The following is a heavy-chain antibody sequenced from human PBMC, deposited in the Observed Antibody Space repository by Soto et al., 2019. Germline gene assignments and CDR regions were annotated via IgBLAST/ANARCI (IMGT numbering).Heavy chain of an antibody. CDR3: ASTTELGDYFDY. J-gene: IGHJ4*02. CDR1: GGSISRYY. V-gene: IGHV4-59*01. CDR2: IYYSGST. D-gene: IGHD1-26*01. Sequence: SEALSVTCTVSGGSISRYYWSWIRQPPGKGLEWIGYIYYSGSTNYNPSLKSRVTISVDTSKNQFSLKLSSVTAADTAVYYCASTTELGDYFDYWGQGTLVTVSS.